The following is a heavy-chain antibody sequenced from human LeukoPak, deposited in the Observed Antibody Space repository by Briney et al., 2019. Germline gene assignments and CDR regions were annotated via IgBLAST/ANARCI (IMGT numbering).Heavy chain of an antibody. CDR2: IKQDGSEK. CDR3: ARVMRFLEWAGGFDP. Sequence: PGGSLRLSCAASGFTFSSYSMSWVRQAPGKGLEWVANIKQDGSEKYYVDSVKGRFTISRDNAKNSLYLQMNSLRAEDTAVYYCARVMRFLEWAGGFDPWGQGTLVTVSS. D-gene: IGHD3-3*01. V-gene: IGHV3-7*01. J-gene: IGHJ5*02. CDR1: GFTFSSYS.